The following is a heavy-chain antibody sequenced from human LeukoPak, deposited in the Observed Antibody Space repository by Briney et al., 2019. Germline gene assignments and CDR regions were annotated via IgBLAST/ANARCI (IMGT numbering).Heavy chain of an antibody. D-gene: IGHD1-26*01. V-gene: IGHV4-4*07. J-gene: IGHJ4*02. CDR1: GDSITSYY. CDR3: ARDVGASNFDS. CDR2: IYTTGTT. Sequence: SETLSLTCTVSGDSITSYYWSWIRQSAEKGLEWIGRIYTTGTTNYNPSLKGRVTVSVDTSKNQFFLKLRSVTAADTTVYYCARDVGASNFDSWGQGVQVTVSS.